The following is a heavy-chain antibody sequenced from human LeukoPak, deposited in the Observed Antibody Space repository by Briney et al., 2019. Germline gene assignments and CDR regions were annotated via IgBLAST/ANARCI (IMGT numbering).Heavy chain of an antibody. Sequence: ASVKVSCMASGYTFTIYPISWVRQAPGQGLEWMGWITTYNGNTNYARKLQGRVTMTTDTSTRTAYMDLRGLRSDDTAVYYCARGYDYGDYVGDFDYWGQGTLVTASS. D-gene: IGHD4-17*01. CDR2: ITTYNGNT. V-gene: IGHV1-18*01. J-gene: IGHJ4*02. CDR1: GYTFTIYP. CDR3: ARGYDYGDYVGDFDY.